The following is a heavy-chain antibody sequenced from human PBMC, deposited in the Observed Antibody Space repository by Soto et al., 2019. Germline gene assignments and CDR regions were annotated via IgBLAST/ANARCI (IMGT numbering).Heavy chain of an antibody. J-gene: IGHJ4*02. CDR3: ARKGGYFGWLLGGFFGY. CDR2: ISAYNGNT. Sequence: QVQLVQSGAEVKKPGASVKVSCKASGYTFTSYGISWVRQAPGQGLEWMGWISAYNGNTNYAQKLQGRVTMTTDTSKGKAYMELRGLRSDDTAVYYWARKGGYFGWLLGGFFGYLGPGTLVTVSS. D-gene: IGHD3-9*01. V-gene: IGHV1-18*01. CDR1: GYTFTSYG.